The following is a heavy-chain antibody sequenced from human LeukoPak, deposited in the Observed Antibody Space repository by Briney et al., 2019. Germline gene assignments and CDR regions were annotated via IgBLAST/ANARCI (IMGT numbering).Heavy chain of an antibody. CDR1: GFTFSSYA. V-gene: IGHV3-23*01. D-gene: IGHD2-21*02. J-gene: IGHJ6*02. CDR3: AKGQYCGGDCCLPYYYYGMDV. Sequence: PGGSLRLSCAASGFTFSSYAMSLVRQAPGKGLEWVSAISGSGGSTYYADSVKGRFTISRDNSKNTLYLQMNSLRAEDTAVYYCAKGQYCGGDCCLPYYYYGMDVWGQGTTVTVSS. CDR2: ISGSGGST.